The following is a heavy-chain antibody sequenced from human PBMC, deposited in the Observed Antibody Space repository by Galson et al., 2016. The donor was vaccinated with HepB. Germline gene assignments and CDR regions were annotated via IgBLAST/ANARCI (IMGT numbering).Heavy chain of an antibody. CDR2: MSRDGSTK. J-gene: IGHJ4*02. V-gene: IGHV3-30-3*01. D-gene: IGHD3-16*01. CDR3: ATWVFLLGVDY. Sequence: SLRLSCAASGFSFSAFAMHWVRQAPGKGLEWVALMSRDGSTKNYAGSVKGRFTISRDNSKKTLYLQINSLRAEDTAVYYCATWVFLLGVDYWDQGTLVTVSS. CDR1: GFSFSAFA.